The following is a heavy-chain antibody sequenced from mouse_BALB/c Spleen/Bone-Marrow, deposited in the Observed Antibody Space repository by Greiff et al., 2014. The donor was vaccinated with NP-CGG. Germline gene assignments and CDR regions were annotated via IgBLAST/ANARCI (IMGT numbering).Heavy chain of an antibody. CDR1: GYAFSSYW. CDR2: IYPGDGDT. CDR3: ARGVPMDY. J-gene: IGHJ4*01. Sequence: VQLQQSGAELVRPGSSVKISCEASGYAFSSYWMNWVKQRPGQGLEWIGQIYPGDGDTNYNGKFKGKATLTADKSSSTAYMQLSGLTSEDSAVYFCARGVPMDYWGQGTSVTVSS. V-gene: IGHV1-80*01.